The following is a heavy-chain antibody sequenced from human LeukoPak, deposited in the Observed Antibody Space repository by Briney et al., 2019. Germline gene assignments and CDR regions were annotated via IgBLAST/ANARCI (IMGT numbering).Heavy chain of an antibody. CDR1: GGSISSRSYY. CDR3: ARVPTTTNLYYYYYMDV. V-gene: IGHV4-39*01. Sequence: PSETLSLTCTVSGGSISSRSYYWGWIRQPPGKGLEWIGTIYYSGTTYYNPSLKSRVTISVDTSKNQFSLKLSSMTAADTAVYYCARVPTTTNLYYYYYMDVWGRGTTVTVSS. CDR2: IYYSGTT. J-gene: IGHJ6*03. D-gene: IGHD1-14*01.